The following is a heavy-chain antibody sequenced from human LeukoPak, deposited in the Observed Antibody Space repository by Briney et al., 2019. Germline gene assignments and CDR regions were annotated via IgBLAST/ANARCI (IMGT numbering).Heavy chain of an antibody. CDR1: GFTFSSYG. CDR3: AKRVSTYGGVLAPDFDY. J-gene: IGHJ4*02. V-gene: IGHV3-23*01. Sequence: GGSLRLSCAASGFTFSSYGMSYLRQAPGKGPEGVSVISGSGGNTYYPDSVKGRFTISRDNSKNTLYLQMNSLRAEDTAVYYCAKRVSTYGGVLAPDFDYWGQGTLVTVSS. CDR2: ISGSGGNT. D-gene: IGHD3-16*02.